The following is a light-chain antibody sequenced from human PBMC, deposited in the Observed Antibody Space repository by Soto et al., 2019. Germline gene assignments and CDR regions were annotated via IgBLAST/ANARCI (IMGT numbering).Light chain of an antibody. CDR2: DVS. J-gene: IGLJ2*01. Sequence: QSALTQPASVSGSPGQSITISCTGTSSDVGGYHYVSWYQQHPGKAPKLMIYDVSYRPSGVSNRFSGSKSGNTASLTISGLQTEDEADYYCSSYASSSILVFGGGTKVTVL. CDR3: SSYASSSILV. CDR1: SSDVGGYHY. V-gene: IGLV2-14*03.